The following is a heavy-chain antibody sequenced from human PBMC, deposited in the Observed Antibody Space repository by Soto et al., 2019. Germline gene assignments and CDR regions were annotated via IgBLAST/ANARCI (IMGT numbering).Heavy chain of an antibody. D-gene: IGHD3-9*01. CDR2: INPNSGGT. CDR3: AARTGYYTSYYYMDV. CDR1: GYTFTGYY. V-gene: IGHV1-2*04. Sequence: ASVKVSCKASGYTFTGYYMHWVRQAPGQGLEWMGWINPNSGGTNYAQKFQGWVTMTRDTSISTAYMELSSLRSEDTAMYYCAARTGYYTSYYYMDVWGKGTTVTVSS. J-gene: IGHJ6*03.